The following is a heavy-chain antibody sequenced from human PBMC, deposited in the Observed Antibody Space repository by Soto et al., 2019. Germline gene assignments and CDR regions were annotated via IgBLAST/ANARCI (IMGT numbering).Heavy chain of an antibody. CDR2: ISAYNGNT. V-gene: IGHV1-18*01. CDR1: GYTFTSYG. CDR3: ARDRGEFQYSSPGTLFA. J-gene: IGHJ5*02. Sequence: QVQLVQSGAEVKKPGASVKVSCKASGYTFTSYGISWVRQAPGQGLEWMGWISAYNGNTNYAQKLQGRGTMTTDTSTSTAYMELRSLRSDDTAVYYCARDRGEFQYSSPGTLFAWGQGTLVTVSS. D-gene: IGHD6-6*01.